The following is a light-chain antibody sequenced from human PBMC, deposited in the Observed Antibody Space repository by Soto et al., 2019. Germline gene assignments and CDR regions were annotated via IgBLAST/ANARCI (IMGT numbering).Light chain of an antibody. Sequence: QSALTQPASVSGSPGQSITISCTGTSSDVGSYDFVSWYQQHPGKAPKLMIYEDTKRPSGVSSRFSGSKSGNTASLTISGLQAEDEADYDCCSYAGSTTWVFGGGTKLTVL. J-gene: IGLJ3*02. CDR2: EDT. CDR3: CSYAGSTTWV. CDR1: SSDVGSYDF. V-gene: IGLV2-23*01.